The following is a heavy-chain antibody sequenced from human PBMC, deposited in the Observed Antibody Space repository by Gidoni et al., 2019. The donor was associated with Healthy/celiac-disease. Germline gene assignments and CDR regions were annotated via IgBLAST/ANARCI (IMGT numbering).Heavy chain of an antibody. CDR3: AKGRDTYYYDSSGYSFDY. V-gene: IGHV3-23*01. J-gene: IGHJ4*02. CDR2: ISGSGCST. Sequence: EVQLLEYGGGLVQPGGSLRLSCAASGVTFSSYAMSWVRQAPGKGLEWVSAISGSGCSTYYADSVKGRFTISRDNSKNTLFLQMNRLRAEDTAVYYCAKGRDTYYYDSSGYSFDYWGQGTLVTVSS. CDR1: GVTFSSYA. D-gene: IGHD3-22*01.